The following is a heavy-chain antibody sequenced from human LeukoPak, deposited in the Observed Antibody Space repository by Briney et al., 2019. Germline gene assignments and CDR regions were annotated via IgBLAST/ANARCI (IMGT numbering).Heavy chain of an antibody. CDR1: GFTFSSYE. CDR2: ISSSGSTI. CDR3: ARGGTLEYFQH. Sequence: GGSLRLSCAASGFTFSSYEMNWVRQAPGKGLEWVSYISSSGSTIYYADSVKGRFTISRDNAKNSLYLQMNSLRAKDTAVYYCARGGTLEYFQHWGRGTLVTVSS. V-gene: IGHV3-48*03. J-gene: IGHJ1*01.